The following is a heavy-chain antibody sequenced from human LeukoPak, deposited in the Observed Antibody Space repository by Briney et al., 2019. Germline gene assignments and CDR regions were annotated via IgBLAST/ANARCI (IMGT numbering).Heavy chain of an antibody. D-gene: IGHD2-15*01. CDR2: IYYSGST. V-gene: IGHV4-59*01. Sequence: SETLSLTCTVSGGSISSYYWSWIRQPPGKGLEWIGYIYYSGSTNYNPSLKSRVTISVDTSKNQFSLKLSSVTAADTAVYYCARVYWNYFVYWGQGTLVTVSS. CDR3: ARVYWNYFVY. CDR1: GGSISSYY. J-gene: IGHJ4*02.